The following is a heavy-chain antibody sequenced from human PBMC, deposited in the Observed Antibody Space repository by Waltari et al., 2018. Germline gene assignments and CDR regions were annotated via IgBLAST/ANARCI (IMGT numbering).Heavy chain of an antibody. Sequence: QVQLQESGPGLVKPSETLSLTCTVSGGSISSYYWSWIRQPAGKGLEWIGRIYTSGSTNYTPSLKSRVTISVDTSKNQFSLKLSSVTAADTAVYYCARDHYYDSSGYPTNWFDPWGQGTLVTVSS. V-gene: IGHV4-4*07. D-gene: IGHD3-22*01. CDR1: GGSISSYY. CDR2: IYTSGST. CDR3: ARDHYYDSSGYPTNWFDP. J-gene: IGHJ5*02.